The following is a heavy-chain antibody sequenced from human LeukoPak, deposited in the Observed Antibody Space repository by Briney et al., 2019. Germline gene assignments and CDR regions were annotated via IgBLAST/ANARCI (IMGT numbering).Heavy chain of an antibody. CDR2: INSDGSST. V-gene: IGHV3-74*01. CDR1: GFTFSSYW. CDR3: ARVDYESYYYYYMDV. J-gene: IGHJ6*03. Sequence: GGSLRLSCAASGFTFSSYWMHWVRQAPGKGLVWVSRINSDGSSTSYADSVKGRFTISRDNAKNTLYLQMNSLRAEDTAVYYCARVDYESYYYYYMDVWGKGTTVTVS. D-gene: IGHD4-17*01.